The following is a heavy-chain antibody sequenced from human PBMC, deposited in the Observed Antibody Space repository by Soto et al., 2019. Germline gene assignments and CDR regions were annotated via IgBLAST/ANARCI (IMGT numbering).Heavy chain of an antibody. CDR3: ARDSYDFWRVRLAYYYYYYGMDV. Sequence: ESGGGVVQPGRSLRLSCAASGFTFSSYAMHWVRQAPGKGLEWVAVISYDGSNKYYADSVKGRFTISRDNSKNTLYLQMNSLRAEDTAVYYCARDSYDFWRVRLAYYYYYYGMDVWGQGTTVTVSS. V-gene: IGHV3-30-3*01. J-gene: IGHJ6*02. CDR2: ISYDGSNK. D-gene: IGHD3-3*01. CDR1: GFTFSSYA.